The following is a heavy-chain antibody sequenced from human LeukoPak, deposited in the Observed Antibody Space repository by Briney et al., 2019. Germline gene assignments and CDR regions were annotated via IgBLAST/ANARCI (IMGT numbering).Heavy chain of an antibody. CDR3: ARDREQQLAYYYYYMDV. CDR2: INPNSGGT. V-gene: IGHV1-2*02. Sequence: AASVKVSCKASGYTFTGYYMHWVRQAPGQGLEWMGWINPNSGGTNYAQKFQGRVTMTRDTSISTAYMELSRLRSDDTAVYYCARDREQQLAYYYYYMDVWGKGTTVTVSS. J-gene: IGHJ6*03. CDR1: GYTFTGYY. D-gene: IGHD6-13*01.